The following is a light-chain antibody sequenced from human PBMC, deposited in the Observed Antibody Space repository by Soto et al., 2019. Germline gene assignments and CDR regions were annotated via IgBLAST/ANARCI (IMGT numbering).Light chain of an antibody. J-gene: IGKJ2*01. CDR1: EDINNF. CDR2: TVF. Sequence: DIQMTQSPSSLSASVVDRVTVTCRASEDINNFLNWYQQKPGKAPKPLISTVFILKSGVPSRFSGSGSGTAFILAISSRQPEDFATYYCQKSDATPYTFGQGTKLVIK. CDR3: QKSDATPYT. V-gene: IGKV1-39*01.